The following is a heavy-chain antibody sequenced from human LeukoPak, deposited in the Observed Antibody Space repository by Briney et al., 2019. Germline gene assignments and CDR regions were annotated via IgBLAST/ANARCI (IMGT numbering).Heavy chain of an antibody. CDR3: ARDTGSFDY. D-gene: IGHD1-26*01. Sequence: SQTLSLTCAISGDSVSSNGATWNWIRQSPSRGLQWLGRTSSRSKWYNDYAVSVKRRITINPDTSKNQFSLQLNSVPPEDTAVYYCARDTGSFDYWGQGTLVTVSS. CDR2: TSSRSKWYN. CDR1: GDSVSSNGAT. V-gene: IGHV6-1*01. J-gene: IGHJ4*02.